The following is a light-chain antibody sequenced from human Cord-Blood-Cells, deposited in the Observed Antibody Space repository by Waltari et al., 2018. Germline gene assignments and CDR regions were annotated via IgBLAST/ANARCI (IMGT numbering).Light chain of an antibody. CDR1: QSISSH. CDR3: QQSYSTPRT. CDR2: AAS. J-gene: IGKJ1*01. Sequence: DIQMTQSPSPLSASVGDRVTITCRASQSISSHLNWYQQKPGKAPKLLIYAASSLQRGVPSRFSGSGAGTDFALAISSLQPEDFATYYCQQSYSTPRTVGQGTKVEIK. V-gene: IGKV1-39*01.